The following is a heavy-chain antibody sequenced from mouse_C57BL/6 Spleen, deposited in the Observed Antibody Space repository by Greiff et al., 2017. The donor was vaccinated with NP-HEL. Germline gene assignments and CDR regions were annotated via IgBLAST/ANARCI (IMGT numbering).Heavy chain of an antibody. V-gene: IGHV1-80*01. CDR2: IYPGDGET. Sequence: VQLVESGAELVKPGASVKISCKASGYAFSSYWMNWVKQRPGKGLEGIGQIYPGDGETNYNGKFKGKATLTADKPPSTAYMQLSSLTSEDSAVYFCARDYGSSYNFDYWGQGTTLTVSS. J-gene: IGHJ2*01. CDR1: GYAFSSYW. D-gene: IGHD1-1*01. CDR3: ARDYGSSYNFDY.